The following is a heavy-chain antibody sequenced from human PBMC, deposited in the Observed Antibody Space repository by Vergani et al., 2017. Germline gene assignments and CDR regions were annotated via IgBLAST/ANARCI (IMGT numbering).Heavy chain of an antibody. Sequence: QVQLVQSGAEVKKPGSSVKVSCKASGGTFSSYTISWVRQAPGQGLEWMGRIIPILGIANYAQKFQGRVTITADKSTSTAYMELSSLRSEDTAVYYCARGGMVREVRTQTYYYYGMDVWGQGTTVTVSS. CDR2: IIPILGIA. J-gene: IGHJ6*02. CDR3: ARGGMVREVRTQTYYYYGMDV. CDR1: GGTFSSYT. D-gene: IGHD3-16*01. V-gene: IGHV1-69*02.